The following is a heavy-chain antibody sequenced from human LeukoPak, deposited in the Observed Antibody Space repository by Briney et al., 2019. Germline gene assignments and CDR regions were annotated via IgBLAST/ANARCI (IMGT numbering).Heavy chain of an antibody. V-gene: IGHV4-39*07. J-gene: IGHJ4*02. CDR2: IYYSGIT. CDR1: GGSIGSSSYF. CDR3: ARYRGLYSSGWYSGDGYFDY. Sequence: TSETLSLTCTVSGGSIGSSSYFWGWIRQPPGNGLEWIGSIYYSGITYYNPSLKSRVTISVDTSKNQFSLKLSSVTAADTAVYYCARYRGLYSSGWYSGDGYFDYWGQGTLVTVSS. D-gene: IGHD6-19*01.